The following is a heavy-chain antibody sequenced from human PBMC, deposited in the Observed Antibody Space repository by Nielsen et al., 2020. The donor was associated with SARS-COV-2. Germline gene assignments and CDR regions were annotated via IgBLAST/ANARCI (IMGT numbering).Heavy chain of an antibody. D-gene: IGHD3-22*01. Sequence: LETLSLTCTVSGGSISSYYWSWIRQPPGKGLEWIGYIYYSRSTYYNPSLKSRVTISVDTSKNQFSLKLSSVTAADTAVYYCARAFSSWIVVVINAFDIWGQGTMVTVSS. CDR3: ARAFSSWIVVVINAFDI. CDR2: IYYSRST. J-gene: IGHJ3*02. V-gene: IGHV4-59*12. CDR1: GGSISSYY.